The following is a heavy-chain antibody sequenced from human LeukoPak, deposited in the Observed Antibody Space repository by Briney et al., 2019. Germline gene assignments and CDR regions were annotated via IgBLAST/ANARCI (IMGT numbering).Heavy chain of an antibody. J-gene: IGHJ4*02. CDR1: GFTFSTYP. V-gene: IGHV3-21*01. CDR2: IGTSTTYI. Sequence: PGGSLRLSCSASGFTFSTYPMKWVRQAPGKGLEWVSSIGTSTTYIYYADSVKGRFTISRDNAKNSLFLQMNSLRAEDTAVYYCARSRLTAMALYYFDYWGQGTLVTVSS. CDR3: ARSRLTAMALYYFDY. D-gene: IGHD5-18*01.